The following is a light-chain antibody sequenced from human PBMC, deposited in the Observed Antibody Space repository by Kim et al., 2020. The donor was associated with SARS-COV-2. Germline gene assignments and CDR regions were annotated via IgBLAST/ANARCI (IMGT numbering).Light chain of an antibody. CDR3: QQSYSTPPT. V-gene: IGKV1-39*01. CDR2: TAS. Sequence: ASVGDRVTITCRASQSISTYLNLYQQKPEKAPKLLIYTASSLQGGVPSRFSGSGSGTDFTLTISSLQPEDFATYYCQQSYSTPPTFGQGTKVDIK. CDR1: QSISTY. J-gene: IGKJ1*01.